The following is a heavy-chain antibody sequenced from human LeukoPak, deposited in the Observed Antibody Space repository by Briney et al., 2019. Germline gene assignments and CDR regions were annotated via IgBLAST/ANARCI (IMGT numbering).Heavy chain of an antibody. CDR1: GFTFNSYG. CDR3: ARDMSSSSIFDY. J-gene: IGHJ4*02. D-gene: IGHD6-6*01. V-gene: IGHV3-33*01. CDR2: IWYDGSNK. Sequence: GRSLRLSCAASGFTFNSYGMHWVRQAPGKGLGWVAVIWYDGSNKYYADSVKGRFTISRDNSKNTLYLQMNSLRAEDTAVYYCARDMSSSSIFDYWGQGTLVTVSS.